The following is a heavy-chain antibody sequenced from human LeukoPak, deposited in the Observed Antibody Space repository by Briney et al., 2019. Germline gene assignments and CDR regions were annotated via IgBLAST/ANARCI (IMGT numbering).Heavy chain of an antibody. V-gene: IGHV3-23*01. D-gene: IGHD3-10*01. J-gene: IGHJ4*02. CDR2: ISGSGGST. Sequence: GGSLRLSCAGSGFTFSSYAMSWVRQAPGKGLEWVSAISGSGGSTYYADSVKGRFTISRDNSKNTLYLQMNSLRAEDTAVYYCAKVPYGSGSYYTRQFDYWGQGTLVTVSS. CDR1: GFTFSSYA. CDR3: AKVPYGSGSYYTRQFDY.